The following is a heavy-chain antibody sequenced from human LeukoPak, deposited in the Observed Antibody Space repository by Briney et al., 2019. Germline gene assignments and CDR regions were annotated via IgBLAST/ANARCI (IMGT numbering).Heavy chain of an antibody. D-gene: IGHD5-18*01. V-gene: IGHV4-38-2*01. Sequence: SETLSRPCAVSGYSISSGYYWGWIRQPPGKGLEWIGTIYHNGNTYYNPSLNSRATISVDTSRNQFSLELSSVTAADTAVFYCARARYNYGDSDYWGQGTLVTVSS. J-gene: IGHJ4*02. CDR1: GYSISSGYY. CDR2: IYHNGNT. CDR3: ARARYNYGDSDY.